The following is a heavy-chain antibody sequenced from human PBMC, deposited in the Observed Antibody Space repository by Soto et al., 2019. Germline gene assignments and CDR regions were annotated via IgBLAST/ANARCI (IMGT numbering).Heavy chain of an antibody. CDR3: ATGGSYGKYYFDF. D-gene: IGHD1-26*01. CDR1: GGSISSYY. V-gene: IGHV4-59*01. CDR2: IYYSGNTNGST. Sequence: QVQLQESGPGLVKPSETLSLTCAVSGGSISSYYWSWIRQPPGKGLEWIGYIYYSGNTNGSTNYKPSLTSRVTLSVDTSKYQFSLKLCSVSAADTAVYYCATGGSYGKYYFDFWGQGILVTVSS. J-gene: IGHJ4*02.